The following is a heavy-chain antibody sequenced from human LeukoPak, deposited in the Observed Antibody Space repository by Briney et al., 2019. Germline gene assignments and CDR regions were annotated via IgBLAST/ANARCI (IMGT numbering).Heavy chain of an antibody. V-gene: IGHV4-38-2*01. CDR3: SRVAPGDSNYWSFYFEW. Sequence: SETLSLSCAVSGYSINSGYYWAWIRQPPGRGLGWFAIIYHTGRAYYNPSLKSRVTISVDTSKNQFFLKLNSVTAADAAFYFCSRVAPGDSNYWSFYFEWWGQGTLVTVSS. CDR1: GYSINSGYY. D-gene: IGHD4-11*01. J-gene: IGHJ4*02. CDR2: IYHTGRA.